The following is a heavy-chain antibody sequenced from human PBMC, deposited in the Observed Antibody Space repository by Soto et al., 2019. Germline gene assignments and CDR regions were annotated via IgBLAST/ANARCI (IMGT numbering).Heavy chain of an antibody. Sequence: SETLSLTCAVSGGSISSSNWWSWVRQPPGKGLEWIGEIYHSGSTNYNPSLKSRVTISVDKSKNQFSLKLSSVTAADTAVYYCARATQPYSGSYERGFDYWGQGTLVTVSS. J-gene: IGHJ4*02. V-gene: IGHV4-4*02. CDR1: GGSISSSNW. D-gene: IGHD1-26*01. CDR3: ARATQPYSGSYERGFDY. CDR2: IYHSGST.